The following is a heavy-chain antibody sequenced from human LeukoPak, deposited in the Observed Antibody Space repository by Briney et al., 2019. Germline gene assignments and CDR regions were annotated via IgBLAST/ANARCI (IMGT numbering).Heavy chain of an antibody. CDR2: LSFDGSYK. CDR3: AKGSFKNWFYY. V-gene: IGHV3-30*18. Sequence: GRSLRLSCAASGFTFNSYGMHWVRQAPVKGLEWVAVLSFDGSYKYYADSVKGRFTISRDNSKNTLYLQMNSLRVDDTAVYYWAKGSFKNWFYYWGQGTLVTVSS. D-gene: IGHD1-26*01. J-gene: IGHJ5*01. CDR1: GFTFNSYG.